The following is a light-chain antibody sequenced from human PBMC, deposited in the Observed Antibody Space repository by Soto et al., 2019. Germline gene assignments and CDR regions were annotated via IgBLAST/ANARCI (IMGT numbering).Light chain of an antibody. CDR1: SSNIGSNT. CDR2: SNN. J-gene: IGLJ2*01. CDR3: AAWDDSLNGL. Sequence: QSALTQPPSASGTPGQRVTISCSGSSSNIGSNTVNWYQQLPGTAPKLLIYSNNQRPSGVPDRFSGSKSGASASLAISGLQSDDEADYYCAAWDDSLNGLFGGGTKVTVL. V-gene: IGLV1-44*01.